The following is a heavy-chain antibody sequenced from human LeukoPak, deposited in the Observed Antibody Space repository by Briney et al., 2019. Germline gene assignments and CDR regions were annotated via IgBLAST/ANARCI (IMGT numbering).Heavy chain of an antibody. CDR2: ISSSSSYI. Sequence: GGSLRLSCAASGFTFSSYSMNWVRQAPGKGLGWVSSISSSSSYIYYADSVKGRFTISRDNAKNSLYLQMNSLRAEDTAVYYCARDPRGGSGSYRDYWGQGTLVTDSS. CDR3: ARDPRGGSGSYRDY. D-gene: IGHD3-10*01. V-gene: IGHV3-21*03. CDR1: GFTFSSYS. J-gene: IGHJ4*02.